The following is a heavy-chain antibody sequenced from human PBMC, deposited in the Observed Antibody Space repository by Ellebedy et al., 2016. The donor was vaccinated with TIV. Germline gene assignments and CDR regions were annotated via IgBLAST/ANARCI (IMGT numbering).Heavy chain of an antibody. Sequence: GESLKISCAASGFTLRSYDMSWVRQAPGKGLEWVSAISDGARYTYYADSVKGRFTISRDNSRNTLSLQMNSLRAEDTAVYYCAKSVIAARPFDSWGQGTLVTVSS. D-gene: IGHD6-6*01. CDR1: GFTLRSYD. J-gene: IGHJ4*02. CDR3: AKSVIAARPFDS. V-gene: IGHV3-23*01. CDR2: ISDGARYT.